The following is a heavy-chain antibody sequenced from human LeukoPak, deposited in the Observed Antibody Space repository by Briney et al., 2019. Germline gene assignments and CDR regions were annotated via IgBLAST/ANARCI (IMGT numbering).Heavy chain of an antibody. V-gene: IGHV3-21*04. CDR2: ISSSSSYI. J-gene: IGHJ4*02. CDR1: GFTFNSYS. CDR3: AKDTSLRHYDYVWGSSPAFDY. D-gene: IGHD3-16*01. Sequence: GGSLRLSCAASGFTFNSYSMNWVRQAPGKGLEWVSCISSSSSYIYYADSVKGRFTIYRDNAKKSLYLQLNSLRAEDTAVYYCAKDTSLRHYDYVWGSSPAFDYWGQGTLVTVSS.